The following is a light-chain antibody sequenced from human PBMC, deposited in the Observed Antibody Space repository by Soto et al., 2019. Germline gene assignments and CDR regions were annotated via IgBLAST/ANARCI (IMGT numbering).Light chain of an antibody. J-gene: IGLJ3*02. CDR3: SADTGGSTQV. CDR2: GVR. Sequence: QSALTQPASVSGSAGQSITISCSGTMRDVGGYNLVSWYQQHPGTAPKIIIYGVRNPPSGISSRFSGSRAGNTASLTIGGLQPEEDGDYYCSADTGGSTQVFGGGTKLTVL. CDR1: MRDVGGYNL. V-gene: IGLV2-14*01.